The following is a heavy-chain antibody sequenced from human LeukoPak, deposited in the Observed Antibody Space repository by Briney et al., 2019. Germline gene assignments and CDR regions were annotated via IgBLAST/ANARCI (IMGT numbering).Heavy chain of an antibody. V-gene: IGHV3-30*03. CDR2: ISYDGSNK. D-gene: IGHD2-21*02. Sequence: GGSLRLSCAASGFTFSSYGMHWVRQAPGKGLEWVAVISYDGSNKYYADSVKGRFTISRDSSKNSLYLQMNSLRAEDTAVYYCARFRTWGDKAFDFWGQGNLVTVSS. CDR1: GFTFSSYG. J-gene: IGHJ4*02. CDR3: ARFRTWGDKAFDF.